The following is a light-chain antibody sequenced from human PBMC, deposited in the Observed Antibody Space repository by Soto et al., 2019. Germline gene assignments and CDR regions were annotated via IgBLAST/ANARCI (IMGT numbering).Light chain of an antibody. CDR2: AAS. Sequence: DIQMTQSPSSLSASVGDRVTITCRASQSISSYLNWYQQKPGKAPKLLIYAASSLQSGVPSRFSGSGSGTDVTLTISSLQPEDFATYYCQQSDSTPGTFGQGTRLEIK. V-gene: IGKV1-39*01. CDR3: QQSDSTPGT. J-gene: IGKJ5*01. CDR1: QSISSY.